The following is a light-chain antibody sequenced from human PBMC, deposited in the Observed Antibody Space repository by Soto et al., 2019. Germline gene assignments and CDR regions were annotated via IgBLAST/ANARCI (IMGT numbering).Light chain of an antibody. J-gene: IGKJ1*01. V-gene: IGKV3-20*01. Sequence: ELVLTQSPGTLSLSPGERATLSCRASLSVSSSYLAWYQQKPGQAPRLLIYGASSRATGIPDRFSGSRSGTDFTLTISRLEPEDFAVYYCQQYGSSPWTSGKGTKV. CDR1: LSVSSSY. CDR2: GAS. CDR3: QQYGSSPWT.